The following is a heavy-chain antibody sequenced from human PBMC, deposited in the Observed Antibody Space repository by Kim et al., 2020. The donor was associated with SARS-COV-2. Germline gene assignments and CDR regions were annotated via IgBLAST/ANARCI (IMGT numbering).Heavy chain of an antibody. CDR2: IYYSGST. J-gene: IGHJ2*01. CDR3: ARDRYRAQLGNTYYWYFDL. D-gene: IGHD1-1*01. CDR1: GGSVSSGSYY. V-gene: IGHV4-61*01. Sequence: SETLSLTCTVSGGSVSSGSYYWSWIRQPPGKGLEWIGYIYYSGSTNYNPSLKSRVTISVDTSKNQFSLKLSSVTAADTAVYYCARDRYRAQLGNTYYWYFDLWGRGTLVTVSS.